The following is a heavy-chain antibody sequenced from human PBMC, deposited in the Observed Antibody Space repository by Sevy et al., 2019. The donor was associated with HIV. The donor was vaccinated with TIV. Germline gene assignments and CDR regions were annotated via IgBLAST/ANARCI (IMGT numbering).Heavy chain of an antibody. D-gene: IGHD3-16*01. CDR2: IYYSGST. CDR1: GGSISSYY. Sequence: SETLSLTCTVSGGSISSYYWSWIRQPPGKGLEWIGYIYYSGSTNYNPSLKSRVTISVDTSKNQFSLKLSSVTAADTAVYYCARDGASFGRGYGMDVWGQGTTVTVSS. J-gene: IGHJ6*02. CDR3: ARDGASFGRGYGMDV. V-gene: IGHV4-59*01.